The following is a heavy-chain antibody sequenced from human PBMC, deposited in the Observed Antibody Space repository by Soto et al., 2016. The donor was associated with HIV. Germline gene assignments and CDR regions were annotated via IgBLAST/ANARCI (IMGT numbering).Heavy chain of an antibody. V-gene: IGHV3-74*01. Sequence: EVQLVESGGGLAQPGGSLRLSCAVSGFTFSTYWMHWVRQAPGKGLMWVARINADGSSTSYADSVKGRFTVSRDNAKNTLYLQMNSLRAEDTAVYYCARDRSFWTGSLYYWGQGTLVTVSS. D-gene: IGHD3-3*01. CDR1: GFTFSTYW. J-gene: IGHJ4*02. CDR2: INADGSST. CDR3: ARDRSFWTGSLYY.